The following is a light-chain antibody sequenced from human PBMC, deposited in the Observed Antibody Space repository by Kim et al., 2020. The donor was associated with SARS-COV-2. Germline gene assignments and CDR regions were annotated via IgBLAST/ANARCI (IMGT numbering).Light chain of an antibody. Sequence: SASVGDRVTITCRASQNIRRYLNWYQQKPGEAPKFLMYTTSNLQSGVPSRFSGSGSGTDFTLTITNLQPEDFATYYCQQSYTFPLTFGGGTKLEI. CDR1: QNIRRY. V-gene: IGKV1-39*01. CDR3: QQSYTFPLT. CDR2: TTS. J-gene: IGKJ4*01.